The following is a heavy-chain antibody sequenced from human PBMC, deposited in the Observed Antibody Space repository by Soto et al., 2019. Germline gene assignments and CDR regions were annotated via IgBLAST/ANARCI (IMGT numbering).Heavy chain of an antibody. V-gene: IGHV5-51*01. J-gene: IGHJ4*02. CDR3: VRAPTQQLLHPAYFDF. CDR2: IVSGGSDT. CDR1: RYRFTTFWTGHW. Sequence: GQSLNITCKGSRYRFTTFWTGHWIGWVRQTPGKGLEWVGIIVSGGSDTRYSPSFQGRVTISAVKSTDTAYLQWSSLRASVTVMYYCVRAPTQQLLHPAYFDFWGQGTQVTVSA. D-gene: IGHD2-15*01.